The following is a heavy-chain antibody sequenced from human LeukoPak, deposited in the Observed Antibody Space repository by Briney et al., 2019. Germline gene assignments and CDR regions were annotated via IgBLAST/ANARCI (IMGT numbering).Heavy chain of an antibody. CDR2: IYYSGST. Sequence: SETLSLTCTVSGGSISPYYWSWIRQPPGKGLEWIGYIYYSGSTNYNPSLKSRVTTSVDTSKNQFSLRLSSVTAADTAVYYCARARGYCSSTSCSLDFGYWGQGTLVTVSS. J-gene: IGHJ4*02. D-gene: IGHD2-2*01. CDR1: GGSISPYY. V-gene: IGHV4-59*01. CDR3: ARARGYCSSTSCSLDFGY.